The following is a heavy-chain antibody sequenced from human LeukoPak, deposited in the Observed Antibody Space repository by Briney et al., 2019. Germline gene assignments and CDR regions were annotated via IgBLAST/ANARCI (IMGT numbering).Heavy chain of an antibody. CDR1: GHTFTSYG. CDR2: IRTYNGDT. CDR3: ARTLTTESYYFDY. Sequence: ASVKVSCKASGHTFTSYGIAWLRQAPGQGLEWLGWIRTYNGDTEYAEKFQGRVTMSTDTPTTMAYMELTSLRSDDTAVYYCARTLTTESYYFDYWGQGTLVTVSS. V-gene: IGHV1-18*01. J-gene: IGHJ4*02. D-gene: IGHD4-11*01.